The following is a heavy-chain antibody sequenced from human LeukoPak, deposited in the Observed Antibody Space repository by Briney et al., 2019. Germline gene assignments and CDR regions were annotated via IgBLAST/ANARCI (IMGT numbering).Heavy chain of an antibody. CDR1: GDSISSYY. Sequence: SETLSLTCTFSGDSISSYYWSWIRQPAGKGLEWIGRIYTSGSTNYNPSLKSRVTISVDTSKNQFSLKLSSVTAADTAVYYCARYYDILTGYYYYYYMDVWGKGTTVTVSS. CDR2: IYTSGST. V-gene: IGHV4-4*07. CDR3: ARYYDILTGYYYYYYMDV. J-gene: IGHJ6*03. D-gene: IGHD3-9*01.